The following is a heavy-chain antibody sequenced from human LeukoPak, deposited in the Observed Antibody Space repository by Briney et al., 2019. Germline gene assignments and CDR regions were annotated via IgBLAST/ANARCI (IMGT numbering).Heavy chain of an antibody. D-gene: IGHD3-9*01. J-gene: IGHJ4*02. V-gene: IGHV1-18*01. CDR2: ISAYNGNT. CDR3: ARSQYFDWLLDY. CDR1: GYTFTSYG. Sequence: ASVKVSCKASGYTFTSYGISWVRQAPGQGLEWMGWISAYNGNTNYAQKLQGRVTMTTDTSTSTAYMELSRLRSDDTAVYYCARSQYFDWLLDYWGQGTLVTVSS.